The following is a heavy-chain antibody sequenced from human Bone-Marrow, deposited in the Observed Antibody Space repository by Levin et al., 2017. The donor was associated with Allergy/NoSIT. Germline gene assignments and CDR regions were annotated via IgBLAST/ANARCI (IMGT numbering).Heavy chain of an antibody. Sequence: SGPTLVKPTQTLTLTCTFSGFSLTTSGVSVAWIRQPPGKAFEWLALIYWDDDKRYSPSLKNRLTITKDTSKNQVVLTMTDMDPVDTATYYCAHSFFFSAYSNAFTTPPMDFDYWGQGALVTVSS. CDR3: AHSFFFSAYSNAFTTPPMDFDY. J-gene: IGHJ4*02. CDR1: GFSLTTSGVS. CDR2: IYWDDDK. V-gene: IGHV2-5*02. D-gene: IGHD3-16*01.